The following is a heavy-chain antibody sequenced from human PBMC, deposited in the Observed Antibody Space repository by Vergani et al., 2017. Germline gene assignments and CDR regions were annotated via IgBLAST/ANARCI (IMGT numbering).Heavy chain of an antibody. CDR2: IIPIFGTA. CDR1: GGTFSSFA. Sequence: QVQLVQSGAEVKKPGSSVKVSCKAFGGTFSSFAISWVRQAPGQGLEWMGGIIPIFGTANYAQKFQGRVTITADESTSTAYMELSSLRSEDTAVYYCARRXYYDILTGYDWFDPWGQGTLVTVSS. D-gene: IGHD3-9*01. V-gene: IGHV1-69*12. CDR3: ARRXYYDILTGYDWFDP. J-gene: IGHJ5*02.